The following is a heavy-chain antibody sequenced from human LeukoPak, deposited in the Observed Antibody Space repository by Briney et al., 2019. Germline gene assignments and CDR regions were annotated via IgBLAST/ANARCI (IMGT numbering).Heavy chain of an antibody. D-gene: IGHD6-19*01. Sequence: NHGESLKISCKGSGYSFTSYWIGWVRQMPGKGLEWMGIIYPGDSDTRYSPSFQGQVTISADKSISTAYLQWSSLKASDTAMYYCARLVGIAVAGSYFDYWGQGTLVTVSS. J-gene: IGHJ4*02. CDR1: GYSFTSYW. V-gene: IGHV5-51*01. CDR2: IYPGDSDT. CDR3: ARLVGIAVAGSYFDY.